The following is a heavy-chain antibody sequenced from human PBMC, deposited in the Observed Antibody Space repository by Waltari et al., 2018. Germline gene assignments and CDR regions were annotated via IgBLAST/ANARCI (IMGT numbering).Heavy chain of an antibody. Sequence: QLQLQESGPGLVKPSETLSLTCTVSGGSISSSSYYWGWIRQPPGQGLEWIGSIYYSGSTYYNPARKSRVTISVDTSKNQFSRKLSSVTAADTAVYYCGRLGIANFDYWGQGTLVTVSS. CDR1: GGSISSSSYY. V-gene: IGHV4-39*01. CDR3: GRLGIANFDY. D-gene: IGHD3-10*01. J-gene: IGHJ4*02. CDR2: IYYSGST.